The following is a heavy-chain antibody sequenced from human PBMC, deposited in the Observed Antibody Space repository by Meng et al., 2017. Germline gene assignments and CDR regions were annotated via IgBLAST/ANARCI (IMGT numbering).Heavy chain of an antibody. Sequence: SETLSLTCTVSGGSISSSSYYWGWIRQPPGKGLEWIGSIYYSGSTYYNPSLKSRVTISVDTSKNQFSLKLSSVTAADTAVYYCVRDRYKDFDWLQNGMDVWGQGTTVTVSS. J-gene: IGHJ6*02. CDR1: GGSISSSSYY. V-gene: IGHV4-39*07. CDR3: VRDRYKDFDWLQNGMDV. D-gene: IGHD3-9*01. CDR2: IYYSGST.